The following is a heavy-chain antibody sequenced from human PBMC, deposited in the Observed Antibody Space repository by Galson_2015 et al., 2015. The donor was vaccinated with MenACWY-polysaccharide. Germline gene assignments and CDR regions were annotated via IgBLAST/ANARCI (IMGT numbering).Heavy chain of an antibody. CDR3: ARLHCSSTSCYPTDYYSYGMDG. CDR2: ISSSSSTI. D-gene: IGHD2-2*01. CDR1: GFTFSSYS. Sequence: SLRLSCAASGFTFSSYSMNWVRQAPGKGLEWVSYISSSSSTIYYADSVKGRFTISRDNAKNSLFLQMNSLRAEDTAVYYCARLHCSSTSCYPTDYYSYGMDGWGQGTTVTVSS. J-gene: IGHJ6*02. V-gene: IGHV3-48*01.